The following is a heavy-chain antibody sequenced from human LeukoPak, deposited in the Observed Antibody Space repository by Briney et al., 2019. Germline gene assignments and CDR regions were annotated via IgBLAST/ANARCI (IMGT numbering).Heavy chain of an antibody. J-gene: IGHJ5*02. CDR1: GGSISSGSYY. CDR3: ARSPQGRRDWLLGNWFDP. Sequence: SQTLSLTCTVSGGSISSGSYYWSWIRQPAGKGLEWIGRIYTSGSTNYNPSLKSRVTISVDTSKNQFSLKLSSVTAADTAVYYCARSPQGRRDWLLGNWFDPWGQGTLVTVSS. V-gene: IGHV4-61*02. CDR2: IYTSGST. D-gene: IGHD3/OR15-3a*01.